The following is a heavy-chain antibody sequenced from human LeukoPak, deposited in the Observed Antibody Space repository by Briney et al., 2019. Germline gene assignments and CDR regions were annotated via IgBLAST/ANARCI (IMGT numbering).Heavy chain of an antibody. D-gene: IGHD5-18*01. CDR3: ARAVDTAMAGGYYFDY. CDR1: GGSISSYY. J-gene: IGHJ4*02. CDR2: IYISGST. V-gene: IGHV4-4*07. Sequence: SETLSLTCTVSGGSISSYYWSWLRQPAGKGLEWGGRIYISGSTNYNPSLKSRVTISVDTSKTQFSLKLSSVTAADTAVYYCARAVDTAMAGGYYFDYWGQGTLVTVSS.